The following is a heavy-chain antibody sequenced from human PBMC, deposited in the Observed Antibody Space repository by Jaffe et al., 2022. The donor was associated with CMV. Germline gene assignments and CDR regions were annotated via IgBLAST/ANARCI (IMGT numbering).Heavy chain of an antibody. Sequence: EVQLVESGGGLVQPGGSLRLSCAASGFTFSSYWMSWVRQAPGKGLEWVANIKQDGSEKYYVDSVKGRFTISRDNAKNSLYLQMNSLRAEDTAVYYCARSDYYYYYGMDVWGQGTTVTVSS. CDR2: IKQDGSEK. V-gene: IGHV3-7*01. CDR3: ARSDYYYYYGMDV. CDR1: GFTFSSYW. J-gene: IGHJ6*02.